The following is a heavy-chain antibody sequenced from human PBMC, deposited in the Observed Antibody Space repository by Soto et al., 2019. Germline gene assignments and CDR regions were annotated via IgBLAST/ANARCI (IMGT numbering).Heavy chain of an antibody. CDR2: SIPIFGTA. Sequence: QVQLVQSGAEVKKPGSSVKVSCKASGGTFSSYAISWVRQAPGQGLEWMGGSIPIFGTANYAQKFQGRVTITADESTSTAYMELSSLRSEDTAVYYCAREQQWLPGIDVYYYYGMDVWGQGTTVTVSS. CDR3: AREQQWLPGIDVYYYYGMDV. V-gene: IGHV1-69*01. J-gene: IGHJ6*02. CDR1: GGTFSSYA. D-gene: IGHD6-19*01.